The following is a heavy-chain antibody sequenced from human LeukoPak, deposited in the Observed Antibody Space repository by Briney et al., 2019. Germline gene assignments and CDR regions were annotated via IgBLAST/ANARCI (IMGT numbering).Heavy chain of an antibody. D-gene: IGHD3-10*01. CDR2: IHYSGST. Sequence: SATLSFTWTAAGGSISYYNWGWLRQPPGNVLGRMVIIHYSGSTNYNPSLQSQVTISVDKSMNQFYLQLSTVTAADTAVYYCGSNNYNPSLNTRVTISVDPSNNQFTLKLSSVTAADTAVYYCARTIFGVVISPLYYFVYWGQGTLVTVSS. V-gene: IGHV4-59*01. CDR1: GGSISYYN. J-gene: IGHJ4*02. CDR3: GSNNYNPSLNTRVTISVDPSNNQFTLKLSSVTAADTAVYYCARTIFGVVISPLYYFVY.